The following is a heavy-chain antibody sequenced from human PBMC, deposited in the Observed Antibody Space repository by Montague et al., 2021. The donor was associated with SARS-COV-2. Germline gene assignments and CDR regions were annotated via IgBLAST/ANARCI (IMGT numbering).Heavy chain of an antibody. CDR2: IRQSGTT. D-gene: IGHD3-22*01. CDR1: GGSFGDDH. J-gene: IGHJ4*02. Sequence: SESLSLICGVYGGSFGDDHWSWIRQPPGKGLEWIGDIRQSGTTNYNPSPKSRVTISVDTSKNQFSLRLTSVTAADTAIYFCARGHLSVSMIVVVFTSASYYFDYWGQGALVTVSS. CDR3: ARGHLSVSMIVVVFTSASYYFDY. V-gene: IGHV4-34*01.